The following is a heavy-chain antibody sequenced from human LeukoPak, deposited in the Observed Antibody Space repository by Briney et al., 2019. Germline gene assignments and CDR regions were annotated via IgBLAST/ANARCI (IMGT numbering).Heavy chain of an antibody. Sequence: PSETLSLTCAVYGGSFSGYYWSWIRQPPGKGLEWIGEIKHSGSTNYNPSLKSRVTISVDTSKNQFSLKLSSVTAADTAVYYCARCLSYYYGSGFDYWGQGTLVTVSS. V-gene: IGHV4-34*01. J-gene: IGHJ4*02. CDR2: IKHSGST. CDR3: ARCLSYYYGSGFDY. D-gene: IGHD3-10*01. CDR1: GGSFSGYY.